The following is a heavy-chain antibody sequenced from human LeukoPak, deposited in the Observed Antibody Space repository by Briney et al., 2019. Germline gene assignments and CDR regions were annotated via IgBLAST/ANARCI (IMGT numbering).Heavy chain of an antibody. Sequence: ASVKVSCKASGYTFTSYGISWVRQAPGQGLEWMGWISAYNGNTNYAQKLQGRVTMTTDTSTSTAYMELRSLRSDDTAVYYCARASGYSYGYGRAAAGTTFDYWGQGTLVTVSS. D-gene: IGHD5-18*01. CDR1: GYTFTSYG. CDR3: ARASGYSYGYGRAAAGTTFDY. J-gene: IGHJ4*02. V-gene: IGHV1-18*01. CDR2: ISAYNGNT.